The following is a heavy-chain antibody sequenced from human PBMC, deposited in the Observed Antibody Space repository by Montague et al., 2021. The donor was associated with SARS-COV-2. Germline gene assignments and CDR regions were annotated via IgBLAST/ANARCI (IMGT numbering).Heavy chain of an antibody. D-gene: IGHD1-14*01. Sequence: SGTLSLTCTVSGASVGGSDWGWIRQSPGKGPEWIGYFYSVGSTAYNPSLKSRATISRDTSKNQFSLKVRSVTAADTAVYYCARETMTADALDIWGQGTMVTVSP. J-gene: IGHJ3*02. CDR2: FYSVGST. CDR1: GASVGGSD. CDR3: ARETMTADALDI. V-gene: IGHV4-59*02.